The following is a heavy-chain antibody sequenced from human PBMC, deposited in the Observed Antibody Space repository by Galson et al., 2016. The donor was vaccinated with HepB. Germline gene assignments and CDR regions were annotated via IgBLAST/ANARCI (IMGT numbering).Heavy chain of an antibody. CDR2: LSYTGNT. CDR1: GASITSYF. D-gene: IGHD1/OR15-1a*01. Sequence: SETLSLTCTVSGASITSYFWSWIRQPPGKGLEWIGSLSYTGNTKYSPSLESRVTITVDASKNQISLRLTSVNGADRAVYYCARDIGGNNHLRFFDSWGQGTLVTVSS. J-gene: IGHJ4*02. CDR3: ARDIGGNNHLRFFDS. V-gene: IGHV4-59*01.